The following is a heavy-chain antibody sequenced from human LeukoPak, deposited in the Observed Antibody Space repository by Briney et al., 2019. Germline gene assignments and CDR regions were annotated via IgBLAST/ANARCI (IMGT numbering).Heavy chain of an antibody. CDR3: ARGDNWNSYYYYYMDV. CDR1: GFTFNSYS. J-gene: IGHJ6*03. D-gene: IGHD1-7*01. Sequence: GGSLRLSCAASGFTFNSYSMNWVRQAPGKGLEWVSCISSSGSSIYYADSVKGRFTISRDNAENSLNLQMNSLRAEDTAVYYCARGDNWNSYYYYYMDVWGKGTTVTVFS. CDR2: ISSSGSSI. V-gene: IGHV3-48*04.